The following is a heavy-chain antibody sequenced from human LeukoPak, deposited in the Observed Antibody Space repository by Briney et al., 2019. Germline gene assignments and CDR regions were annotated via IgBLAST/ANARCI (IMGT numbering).Heavy chain of an antibody. CDR2: IYTSGST. V-gene: IGHV4-4*07. CDR3: ARADDILTGYYWFDP. D-gene: IGHD3-9*01. J-gene: IGHJ5*02. Sequence: IPSETLSLTCTVSGGSISSYYWSWIRQPAGKGLEWIGRIYTSGSTNYNPSLKSRVTMSVDTSKNQFSLKLSSVTAADTAVYYCARADDILTGYYWFDPWGQGTLVTVSS. CDR1: GGSISSYY.